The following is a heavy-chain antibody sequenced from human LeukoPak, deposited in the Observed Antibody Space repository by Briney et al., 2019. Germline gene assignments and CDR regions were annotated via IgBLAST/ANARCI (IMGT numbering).Heavy chain of an antibody. CDR2: ISGSGGST. CDR1: GFTFSSYA. CDR3: AKRGPRWLQLNGLFDY. J-gene: IGHJ4*02. Sequence: GGSLRLSCAASGFTFSSYAMSWVRHAPGKGLECVSAISGSGGSTYYADSVKGRFTISRDNSKNTLYLQMNSLRAEDTAVYYCAKRGPRWLQLNGLFDYWGQGTLVTVSS. V-gene: IGHV3-23*01. D-gene: IGHD5-24*01.